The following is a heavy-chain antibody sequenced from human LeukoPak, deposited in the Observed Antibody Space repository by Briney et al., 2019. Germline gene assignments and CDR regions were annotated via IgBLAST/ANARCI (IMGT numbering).Heavy chain of an antibody. CDR3: ARSHWGAYGVFDY. CDR1: GFTFSDHY. J-gene: IGHJ4*02. V-gene: IGHV3-72*01. CDR2: TRNKANSYTT. Sequence: PGGSLRLSCAASGFTFSDHYMDWVRPAPGKGLEWVGRTRNKANSYTTEYAASVKGRFTISRDDPKNSLYLQMNSLKTEDTAVDYCARSHWGAYGVFDYWGQGTLVTVSS. D-gene: IGHD7-27*01.